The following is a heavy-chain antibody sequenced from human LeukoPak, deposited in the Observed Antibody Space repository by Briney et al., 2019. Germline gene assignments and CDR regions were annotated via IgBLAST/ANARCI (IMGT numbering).Heavy chain of an antibody. J-gene: IGHJ4*02. D-gene: IGHD1-26*01. CDR1: GGSISSSDYY. V-gene: IGHV4-39*01. Sequence: PSETLSLTCTVSGGSISSSDYYWGWIRQPPGKGLEWIGSMYKSGSTYDNPSLKSRVTISVGTSKNQFSLKLSSVTAADTAVYYCARYIRGVRIVQPFYYFDHWGQGTLVTVSS. CDR2: MYKSGST. CDR3: ARYIRGVRIVQPFYYFDH.